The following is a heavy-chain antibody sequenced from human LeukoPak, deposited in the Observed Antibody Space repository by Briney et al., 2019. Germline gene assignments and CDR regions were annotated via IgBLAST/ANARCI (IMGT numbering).Heavy chain of an antibody. Sequence: PGGSLRLSCAASGFTFNNYDMHWVRQATGKGLEWVSSIGTTGDTYYPGSVKGRFIISRENAKNSSYLQMNSLRAGDTAVYYCARGSGWYGDYYHYMDVWGKGTTVTISS. CDR1: GFTFNNYD. D-gene: IGHD6-19*01. J-gene: IGHJ6*03. CDR3: ARGSGWYGDYYHYMDV. CDR2: IGTTGDT. V-gene: IGHV3-13*01.